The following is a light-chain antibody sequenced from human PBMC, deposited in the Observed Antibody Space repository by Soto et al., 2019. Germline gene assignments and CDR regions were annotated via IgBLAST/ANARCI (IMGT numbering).Light chain of an antibody. CDR2: GAS. J-gene: IGKJ1*01. CDR3: QQYDSSPRT. V-gene: IGKV3-20*01. Sequence: DIVLTQSPGALSLSPGERATLSCRASQSVSSSFLAWYQQKPGQAPRLLIYGASSRATGIPDRFSGSGSGTDVTLTISRLEPEDFAVYYCQQYDSSPRTFGQGTKVEIK. CDR1: QSVSSSF.